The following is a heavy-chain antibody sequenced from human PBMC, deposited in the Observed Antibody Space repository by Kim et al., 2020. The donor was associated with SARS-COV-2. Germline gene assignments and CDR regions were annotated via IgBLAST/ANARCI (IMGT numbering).Heavy chain of an antibody. Sequence: SETLSLTCTVSGGSINSNLYYWGWIRQPPGKGLEWIVSISYSGNTYYNPSLKSRVTISADTSRNQFSLRLTSATAADTAVYHCARAITVTGTTYYFDFWCEGTQVTASS. V-gene: IGHV4-39*01. CDR1: GGSINSNLYY. CDR3: ARAITVTGTTYYFDF. J-gene: IGHJ4*02. CDR2: ISYSGNT. D-gene: IGHD1-7*01.